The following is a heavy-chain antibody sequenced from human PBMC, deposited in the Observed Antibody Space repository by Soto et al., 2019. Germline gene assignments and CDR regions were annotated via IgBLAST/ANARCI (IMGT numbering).Heavy chain of an antibody. CDR1: GYTFTGYY. D-gene: IGHD2-15*01. Sequence: QVQLVQSGAEVKKPGASVKVSCKASGYTFTGYYIHWVRQAPGQGLEWMGWINPNSGGTKYPQKFQGRVTMTRDTSIRTVYMSLTGLKSDDTAVYFCARDLAKGGGSAGFDYWGQATLVAVSS. V-gene: IGHV1-2*02. J-gene: IGHJ4*02. CDR2: INPNSGGT. CDR3: ARDLAKGGGSAGFDY.